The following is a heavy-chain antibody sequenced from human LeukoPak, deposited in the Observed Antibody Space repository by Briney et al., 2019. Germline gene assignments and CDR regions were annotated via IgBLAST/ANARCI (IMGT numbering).Heavy chain of an antibody. Sequence: SETLSLTCTVSGGSISSSSYYWGWIRQPPGKGLEWIGSIYYSGSTYYNPSLKSRVTISVDTSKSQFSLKLSSVTAADTAVYYCARDNAPYDSSGYYGDWGQGTLVTVSS. D-gene: IGHD3-22*01. CDR3: ARDNAPYDSSGYYGD. V-gene: IGHV4-39*07. J-gene: IGHJ4*02. CDR1: GGSISSSSYY. CDR2: IYYSGST.